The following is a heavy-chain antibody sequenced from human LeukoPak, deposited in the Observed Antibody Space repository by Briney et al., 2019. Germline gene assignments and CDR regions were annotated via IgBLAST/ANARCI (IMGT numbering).Heavy chain of an antibody. CDR3: AKGVLGGYYYMDV. CDR2: IWYGGSNK. J-gene: IGHJ6*03. D-gene: IGHD3-16*01. CDR1: GFTFSSYG. Sequence: PGRSLRLSCAASGFTFSSYGMHWVRQAPGKGLEWVAVIWYGGSNKYYADSVKGRFTISRDNSKNTLYLQMNSLRAEDTAVYYCAKGVLGGYYYMDVWGKGTTVTVSS. V-gene: IGHV3-30*18.